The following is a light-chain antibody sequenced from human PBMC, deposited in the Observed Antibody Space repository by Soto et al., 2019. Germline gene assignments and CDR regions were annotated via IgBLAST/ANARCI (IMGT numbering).Light chain of an antibody. CDR1: QDISNH. V-gene: IGKV1-33*01. J-gene: IGKJ3*01. CDR2: DAS. Sequence: DIQMTQSPSSLSASVGQRVTITCQASQDISNHLIWYQQKPGKAPKFLIYDASNLETGVPSRFSGSGSGTDFTFAISGLQPEDVATYFCQQSHMLPRTFGPGTKVGIK. CDR3: QQSHMLPRT.